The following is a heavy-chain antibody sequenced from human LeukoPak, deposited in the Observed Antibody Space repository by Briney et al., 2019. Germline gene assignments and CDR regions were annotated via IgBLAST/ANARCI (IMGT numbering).Heavy chain of an antibody. V-gene: IGHV5-51*01. J-gene: IGHJ4*02. D-gene: IGHD2-2*01. Sequence: GESLKISCKGSGYSFTSYWIGWVRQMPGKGLEWMGMFYAGDSETSYSPSFQGQVTISVDTSISTAYLQWSSLKASDTAIYYCARRYCSATSCYAYFDYWGQGTLVTVSS. CDR1: GYSFTSYW. CDR3: ARRYCSATSCYAYFDY. CDR2: FYAGDSET.